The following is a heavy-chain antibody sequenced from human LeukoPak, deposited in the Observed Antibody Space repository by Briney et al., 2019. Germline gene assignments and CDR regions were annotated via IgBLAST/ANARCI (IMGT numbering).Heavy chain of an antibody. CDR1: GDSLRSYY. CDR3: ARGGGHDAFDI. V-gene: IGHV4-4*07. J-gene: IGHJ3*02. CDR2: INSSGST. Sequence: SETLSLTCTVSGDSLRSYYWSLIRQSAGKGLEWIGRINSSGSTNYKPSLKGRVTMSVDTSKNQFSLSLTSVTAADTAVYYCARGGGHDAFDIWGQGTMVTVSS.